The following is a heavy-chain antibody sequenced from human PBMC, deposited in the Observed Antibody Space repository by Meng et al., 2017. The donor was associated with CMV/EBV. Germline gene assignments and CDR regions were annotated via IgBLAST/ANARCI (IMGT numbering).Heavy chain of an antibody. J-gene: IGHJ3*02. Sequence: GGSLRLSCAASGFTFSGYWMSWVRQAPGKGLEWVANIKQDGSEKYYVDSVKGRFTISRDNAKNSLYLQMNSLRAEDTAVYYCARHEHWDAFDIWGQGTMVTVSS. CDR3: ARHEHWDAFDI. CDR1: GFTFSGYW. V-gene: IGHV3-7*01. D-gene: IGHD3-3*02. CDR2: IKQDGSEK.